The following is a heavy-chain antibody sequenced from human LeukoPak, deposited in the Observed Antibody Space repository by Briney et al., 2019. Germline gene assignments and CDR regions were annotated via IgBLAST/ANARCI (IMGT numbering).Heavy chain of an antibody. D-gene: IGHD1-26*01. CDR1: GFSFDDYV. Sequence: PGTSLRLSCAASGFSFDDYVMHWVRQAPGKGLEWVSGISWNSGSIGYADSVKGRFTTSRDNAKNSLYLQMNSLRAEDTAVYYCAKLYSGSFDYWGQGTLVTVSS. J-gene: IGHJ4*02. CDR2: ISWNSGSI. V-gene: IGHV3-9*01. CDR3: AKLYSGSFDY.